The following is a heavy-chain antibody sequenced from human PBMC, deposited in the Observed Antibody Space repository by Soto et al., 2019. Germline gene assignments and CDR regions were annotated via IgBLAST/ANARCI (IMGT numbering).Heavy chain of an antibody. D-gene: IGHD3-9*01. CDR2: IYYSGST. J-gene: IGHJ5*02. V-gene: IGHV4-59*01. Sequence: QVQLQESGPGLVKPSETLSLTCTVSGGSISSYYWSWIRQPPGKGLEWIGYIYYSGSTNYNPSLKSRVTISVDTSKNQFSLKLSSVTAADTAVYYCARAFIRYFDPWGQGTLVTVSS. CDR1: GGSISSYY. CDR3: ARAFIRYFDP.